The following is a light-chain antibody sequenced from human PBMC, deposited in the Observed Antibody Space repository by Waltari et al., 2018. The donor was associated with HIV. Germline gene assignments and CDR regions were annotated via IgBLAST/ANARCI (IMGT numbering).Light chain of an antibody. V-gene: IGLV1-40*01. J-gene: IGLJ2*01. Sequence: QSVLTQPPSVSGAPGQRVTISCTGSSSNIGAGYDVHWYQQLPGTAPKLLIYCNSNRPSGVPDRCSGSKAGSSASLAITGLQAEDEADYYCQSYDSSLSGSVVFGGGTKLTVL. CDR1: SSNIGAGYD. CDR3: QSYDSSLSGSVV. CDR2: CNS.